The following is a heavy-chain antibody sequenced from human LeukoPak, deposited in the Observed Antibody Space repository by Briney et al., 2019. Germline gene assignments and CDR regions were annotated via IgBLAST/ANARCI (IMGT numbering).Heavy chain of an antibody. D-gene: IGHD3-3*01. CDR3: ARDLTPEYYDFCSGYSAGY. CDR2: ISSRCSTI. V-gene: IGHV3-11*04. Sequence: GGTLRLSCAFSGFIFRDLYMRRIREARGKGLEGVSYISSRCSTIYYTDSVRGGFTISRDNAKNTLYLAMNSLRAQDRGVYYCARDLTPEYYDFCSGYSAGYWGQATLVTVSS. CDR1: GFIFRDLY. J-gene: IGHJ4*02.